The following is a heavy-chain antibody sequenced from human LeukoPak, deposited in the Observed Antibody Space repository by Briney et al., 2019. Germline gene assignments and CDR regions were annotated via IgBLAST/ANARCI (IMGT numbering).Heavy chain of an antibody. CDR2: INHSGST. CDR1: GGTFSGYY. Sequence: SETLSLTCAVYGGTFSGYYWSWIRQPPGKGMEWIGEINHSGSTNYNPSLKSRVTISVDTSKNQFSLKLSSVTAADTAVYYCARGVLVHSSGRPAALFDYWGQGTLVTVSS. V-gene: IGHV4-34*01. D-gene: IGHD6-19*01. J-gene: IGHJ4*02. CDR3: ARGVLVHSSGRPAALFDY.